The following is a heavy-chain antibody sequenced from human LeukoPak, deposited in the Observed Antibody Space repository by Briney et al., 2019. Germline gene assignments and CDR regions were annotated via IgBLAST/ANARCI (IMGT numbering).Heavy chain of an antibody. CDR3: ARGVVKYYYYYYMDV. V-gene: IGHV1-69*06. Sequence: SVKVSCKASGYTFTNYGISWVRQAPGQGLEWIGGIIPIFGTANYAQKFQGRVTITADKSTSTAYMELSSLRSEDTAVYYCARGVVKYYYYYYMDVWGKGTTVTVSS. CDR1: GYTFTNYG. D-gene: IGHD3-3*01. J-gene: IGHJ6*03. CDR2: IIPIFGTA.